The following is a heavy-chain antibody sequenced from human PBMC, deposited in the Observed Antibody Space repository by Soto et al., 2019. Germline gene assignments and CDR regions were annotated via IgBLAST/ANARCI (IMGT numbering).Heavy chain of an antibody. Sequence: QVQLVQSGAEVKKPGASVKVSCKASGYTFTGYYMHWVRQAPGQGLEWMGWINPNSGGTNYAQKFQGRVPMTRDTSSSTAYMELSRLRSDDTAVYYCATAPEPTPDGGSGYYGSFDYWGQGTLVTVSS. V-gene: IGHV1-2*02. CDR1: GYTFTGYY. CDR2: INPNSGGT. CDR3: ATAPEPTPDGGSGYYGSFDY. J-gene: IGHJ4*02. D-gene: IGHD3-22*01.